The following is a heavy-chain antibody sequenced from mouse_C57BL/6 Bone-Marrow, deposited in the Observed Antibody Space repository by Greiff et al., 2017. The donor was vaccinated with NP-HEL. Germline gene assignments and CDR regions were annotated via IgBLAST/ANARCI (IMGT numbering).Heavy chain of an antibody. D-gene: IGHD2-4*01. CDR1: GYTFTDYY. V-gene: IGHV1-19*01. Sequence: EVQLQQSGPVLVKPGASVKLSCKASGYTFTDYYMNWVKQSHGKSLEWIGVINPYNGGTSYNQKFKGKATLTVDKSSSTAYMELNSLTSEDSAVYYGARVDYDGAWFAYWGQGTLVTVSA. CDR2: INPYNGGT. CDR3: ARVDYDGAWFAY. J-gene: IGHJ3*01.